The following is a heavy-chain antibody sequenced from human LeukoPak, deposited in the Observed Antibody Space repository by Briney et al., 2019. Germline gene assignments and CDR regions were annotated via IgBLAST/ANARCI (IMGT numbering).Heavy chain of an antibody. CDR2: ISGSSSYI. CDR3: AKDYHRYTYGTNNWFDP. V-gene: IGHV3-21*01. D-gene: IGHD3-16*02. J-gene: IGHJ5*02. CDR1: GFTFSSYS. Sequence: GGSLRLSCAASGFTFSSYSMNWVRQAPGKGLEWVSSISGSSSYIYYADSVKGRFTISRDNSKNTLYLQMNSLRVEDTAVYYCAKDYHRYTYGTNNWFDPWGQGTLV.